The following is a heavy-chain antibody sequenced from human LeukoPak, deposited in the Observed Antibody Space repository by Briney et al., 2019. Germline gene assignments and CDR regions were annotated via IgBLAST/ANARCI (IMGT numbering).Heavy chain of an antibody. CDR2: IYTSGST. Sequence: SETLSLTCTVSGGSISSGSYYWSWIRQPAGKGLEWIGRIYTSGSTNYNPSLKSRVTISVDTSKNQFSLKLSSVTAADTAVYYCARDGTVSSIRGLDYWGQGTLVTVSS. CDR3: ARDGTVSSIRGLDY. CDR1: GGSISSGSYY. D-gene: IGHD6-13*01. J-gene: IGHJ4*02. V-gene: IGHV4-61*02.